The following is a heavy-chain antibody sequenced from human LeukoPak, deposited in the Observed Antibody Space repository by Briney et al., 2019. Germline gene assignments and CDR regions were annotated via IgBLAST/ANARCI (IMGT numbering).Heavy chain of an antibody. Sequence: GESLKISCKGSGYIFTSYWISWVRQMPGKGLEWMERIDPSDSYTNYSPSFQGHVTISADKSISTAYLQWSSLKASDTAMYYCARYGHSYYYYGMDVWGQGTTVTVSS. D-gene: IGHD3-10*01. V-gene: IGHV5-10-1*01. J-gene: IGHJ6*02. CDR2: IDPSDSYT. CDR3: ARYGHSYYYYGMDV. CDR1: GYIFTSYW.